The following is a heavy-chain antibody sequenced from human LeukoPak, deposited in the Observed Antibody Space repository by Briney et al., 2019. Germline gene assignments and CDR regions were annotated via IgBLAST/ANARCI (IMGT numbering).Heavy chain of an antibody. CDR3: ARDRAVVVAATDY. CDR2: ISPYNGNT. J-gene: IGHJ4*02. Sequence: ASVKVSCKASGYTFTTYGIRWVRQAPGQGLEWMGWISPYNGNTNYAQKLQGRVTMTTDTSTSTAYMELRSLRSDDTAVYYCARDRAVVVAATDYWGQGTLVTVSS. V-gene: IGHV1-18*01. CDR1: GYTFTTYG. D-gene: IGHD2-15*01.